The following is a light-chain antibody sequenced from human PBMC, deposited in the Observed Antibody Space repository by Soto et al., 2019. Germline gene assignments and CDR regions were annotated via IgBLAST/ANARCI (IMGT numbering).Light chain of an antibody. V-gene: IGLV1-40*01. Sequence: QSVLTQPPSVSGAPGQRVTISCTGSSSNIGAGYDVHWYQQLPGTAPKLLIYGNINRPSGVPDRFSGSKSGTSASLAITGLQAKDEADYYCQSYDSSLSADYVFGTGTKVTVL. J-gene: IGLJ1*01. CDR3: QSYDSSLSADYV. CDR1: SSNIGAGYD. CDR2: GNI.